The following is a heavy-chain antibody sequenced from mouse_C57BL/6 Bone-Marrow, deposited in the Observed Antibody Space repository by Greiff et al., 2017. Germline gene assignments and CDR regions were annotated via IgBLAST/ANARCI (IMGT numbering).Heavy chain of an antibody. CDR1: GFTFSDYG. J-gene: IGHJ3*01. CDR2: ISSGSSTI. D-gene: IGHD2-3*01. V-gene: IGHV5-17*01. Sequence: EVKVVESGGGLVKPGGSLKLSCAASGFTFSDYGMHWVRQAPEKGLEWVAYISSGSSTIYYADTVKGRFTISRDNAKNTLFLQMTSLRSEDTAMYYCARSGYYRAWFAYWGQGTLVTVSA. CDR3: ARSGYYRAWFAY.